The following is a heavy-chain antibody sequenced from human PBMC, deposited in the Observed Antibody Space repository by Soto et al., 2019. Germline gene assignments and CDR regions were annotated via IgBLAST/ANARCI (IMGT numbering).Heavy chain of an antibody. CDR1: GYSFTGYY. V-gene: IGHV1-2*04. J-gene: IGHJ3*02. D-gene: IGHD3-22*01. CDR2: INPNSGGT. Sequence: ASVKVSCKASGYSFTGYYMHWVRQAPGQGLEWMGGINPNSGGTNYAQKFQDWVTMTRDTSISTAYMELSRLRSDDTAVYYCATTRKYYYDSSGYDAFDIWGQGTMVTVSS. CDR3: ATTRKYYYDSSGYDAFDI.